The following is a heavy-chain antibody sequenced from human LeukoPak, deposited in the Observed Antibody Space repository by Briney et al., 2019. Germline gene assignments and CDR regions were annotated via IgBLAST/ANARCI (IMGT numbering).Heavy chain of an antibody. D-gene: IGHD3-22*01. CDR1: GYTFTSYG. J-gene: IGHJ4*02. Sequence: ASVKVSCKASGYTFTSYGISWVRQAPGQGLEWMGLINAYNGNTNYAQKLQGRVTMTTTTSTSTAYMELRSLRSNATAVYYCARDYYDSSRYPPVKYYFLYWGQGTLVSVSS. V-gene: IGHV1-18*01. CDR3: ARDYYDSSRYPPVKYYFLY. CDR2: INAYNGNT.